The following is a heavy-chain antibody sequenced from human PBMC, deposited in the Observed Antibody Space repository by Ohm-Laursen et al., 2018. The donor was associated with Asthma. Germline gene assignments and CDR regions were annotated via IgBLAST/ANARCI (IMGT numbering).Heavy chain of an antibody. CDR3: TRGGHYGSYFDY. CDR1: GYSFSLYS. J-gene: IGHJ4*02. D-gene: IGHD4-17*01. Sequence: SLRLSCAASGYSFSLYSIHWVRQAPGKGLEWVAVISYDGSNKYYADSVRGRFTISRDNAKNTLYLQMNSLRAEDTAVYYCTRGGHYGSYFDYWGQGTLVTVSS. CDR2: ISYDGSNK. V-gene: IGHV3-30*03.